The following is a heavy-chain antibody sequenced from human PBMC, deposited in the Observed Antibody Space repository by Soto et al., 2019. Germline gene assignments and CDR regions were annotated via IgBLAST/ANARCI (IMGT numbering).Heavy chain of an antibody. CDR2: IYYSGST. CDR3: ARRNSGVYDWGY. J-gene: IGHJ4*02. Sequence: QLQLQESGPGLVKPSETLSLTCTVSGGSISSSSYYWGWIRQPPGKGLEWIGSIYYSGSTYYNPSLKSRVTKSIDTSKNQFSLKLSSVTAADTAVYYCARRNSGVYDWGYWGQGTLVTVSS. CDR1: GGSISSSSYY. D-gene: IGHD3-16*01. V-gene: IGHV4-39*01.